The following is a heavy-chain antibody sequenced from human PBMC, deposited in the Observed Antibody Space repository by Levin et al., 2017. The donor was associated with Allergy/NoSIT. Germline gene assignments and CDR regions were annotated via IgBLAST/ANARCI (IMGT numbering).Heavy chain of an antibody. CDR3: AREPTSAFDL. D-gene: IGHD2-2*01. CDR2: TNVDGSST. CDR1: GFTFSSNW. V-gene: IGHV3-74*01. J-gene: IGHJ3*01. Sequence: QAGGSLRLSCVGSGFTFSSNWLHWVRLAPGKGLVWVARTNVDGSSTAYADSVKGRFTISRDDAKNTLYLQMNSLRVEDTAVYYCAREPTSAFDLWGRGTRVTVSS.